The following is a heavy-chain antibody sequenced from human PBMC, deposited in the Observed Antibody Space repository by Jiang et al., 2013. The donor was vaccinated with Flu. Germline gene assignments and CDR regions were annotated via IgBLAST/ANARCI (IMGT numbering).Heavy chain of an antibody. CDR2: IYDIGYT. D-gene: IGHD2-8*02. V-gene: IGHV4-59*01. Sequence: GSGLVKPSETLSLTCTVSGDSISGYYWNWIRQSPGKGLEWIAYIYDIGYTNHNPSLKSRVSISLNKSKNQISLRLSSVTAADTAVYYCARSLVPNYFDYWGQGTLVTVSS. J-gene: IGHJ4*02. CDR1: GDSISGYY. CDR3: ARSLVPNYFDY.